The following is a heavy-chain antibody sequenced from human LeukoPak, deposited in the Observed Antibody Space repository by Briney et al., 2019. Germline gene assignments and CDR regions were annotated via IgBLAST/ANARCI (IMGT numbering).Heavy chain of an antibody. Sequence: SETLSLTCTVSGGSISSYYWSWIRQPPGKGLEWIGRIYISGTTNYNSSLKSRVTMSLDTSKNQLSLKLSSVTAADTAVYYCARDEAGSGYIDYWGQGTLVTVSS. CDR1: GGSISSYY. CDR2: IYISGTT. V-gene: IGHV4-4*07. CDR3: ARDEAGSGYIDY. D-gene: IGHD3-22*01. J-gene: IGHJ4*01.